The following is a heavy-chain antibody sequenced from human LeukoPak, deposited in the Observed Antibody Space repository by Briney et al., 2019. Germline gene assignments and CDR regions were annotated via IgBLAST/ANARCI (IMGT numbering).Heavy chain of an antibody. CDR2: IYPGDSDT. J-gene: IGHJ4*02. CDR1: GYSFTSYW. CDR3: ARLPRYCSGGSCPYYFDY. V-gene: IGHV5-51*01. D-gene: IGHD2-15*01. Sequence: GESLKISCKGSGYSFTSYWIGWVRQMPGKGLEWMGIIYPGDSDTRYSPSFQGQVTISADKSISTAYLQWSSLKASDTAMYYCARLPRYCSGGSCPYYFDYWGQGTLVTVSS.